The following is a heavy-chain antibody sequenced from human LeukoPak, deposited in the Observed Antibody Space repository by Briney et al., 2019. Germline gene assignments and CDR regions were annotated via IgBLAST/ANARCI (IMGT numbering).Heavy chain of an antibody. CDR1: GYSISSDYN. CDR3: ARSPLFFYHMDV. D-gene: IGHD2/OR15-2a*01. J-gene: IGHJ6*03. CDR2: MHHSGGT. Sequence: PSETLSLTCGVSGYSISSDYNWGWIRQSPGKGLEWIVTMHHSGGTYYNPSLRSRVTISVDTSKNQFSLRLSSVTATDTAVYYCARSPLFFYHMDVWGRGTTVTVSS. V-gene: IGHV4-38-2*01.